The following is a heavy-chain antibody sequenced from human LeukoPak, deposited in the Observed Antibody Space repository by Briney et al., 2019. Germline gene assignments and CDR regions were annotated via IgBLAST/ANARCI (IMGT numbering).Heavy chain of an antibody. J-gene: IGHJ6*03. D-gene: IGHD3/OR15-3a*01. CDR1: GGSISSYY. V-gene: IGHV4-59*08. CDR2: IYYSGST. CDR3: ARNGLEPTSFYYYMDV. Sequence: SETLSLTCTVSGGSISSYYWSWIRQPPGKGLEWIGYIYYSGSTNYNPSLKSRVTISVDTSKNQFSLKLSSVTAADTAVYYCARNGLEPTSFYYYMDVWGKGTTVTVSS.